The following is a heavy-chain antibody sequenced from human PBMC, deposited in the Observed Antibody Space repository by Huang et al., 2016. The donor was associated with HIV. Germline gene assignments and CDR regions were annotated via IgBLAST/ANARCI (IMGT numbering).Heavy chain of an antibody. CDR2: INPRDGST. J-gene: IGHJ4*02. CDR3: ARDRDFYDSSGYWGFNYFDY. Sequence: QVQLVQSGAEVKKPGASVKVSCKASGYAFTSYYLHWVRQAPGQGLEWMGIINPRDGSTSYAKKFQGRGTTTRDTSTNTVFMELSSLRSEDTAVYYCARDRDFYDSSGYWGFNYFDYWGQGTLVTVSS. CDR1: GYAFTSYY. V-gene: IGHV1-46*01. D-gene: IGHD3-22*01.